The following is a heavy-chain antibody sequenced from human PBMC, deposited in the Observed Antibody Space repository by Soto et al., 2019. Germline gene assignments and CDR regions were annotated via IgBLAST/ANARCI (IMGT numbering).Heavy chain of an antibody. Sequence: LRLSCAASGFTFSSYAMHWVRQAPGKGLEWVAVISYDGSNKYYADSVKGRFTISRDNSKNTLYLQMNSLRAEDTAVYYCARDDYDFWSGQPRGYYYGMDVWGQGTTVTISS. J-gene: IGHJ6*02. CDR1: GFTFSSYA. CDR3: ARDDYDFWSGQPRGYYYGMDV. CDR2: ISYDGSNK. V-gene: IGHV3-30-3*01. D-gene: IGHD3-3*01.